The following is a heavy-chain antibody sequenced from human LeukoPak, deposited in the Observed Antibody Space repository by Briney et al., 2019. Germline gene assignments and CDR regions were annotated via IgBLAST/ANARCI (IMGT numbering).Heavy chain of an antibody. J-gene: IGHJ3*02. CDR1: GYTFTSYY. D-gene: IGHD3-10*01. Sequence: GASVKVSCKASGYTFTSYYMHWVRQAPGQGLEWMGIINPSGGSTSYAQKFQGRVTMTRDTSTSTVYMELSSLRSEDTAAYYCARDDMVRGVIGAFDIWGQGTMVTVSS. CDR3: ARDDMVRGVIGAFDI. CDR2: INPSGGST. V-gene: IGHV1-46*01.